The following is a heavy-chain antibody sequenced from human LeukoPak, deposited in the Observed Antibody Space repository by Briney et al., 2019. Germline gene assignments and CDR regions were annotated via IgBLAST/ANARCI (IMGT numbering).Heavy chain of an antibody. CDR2: TYYRSTRYN. V-gene: IGHV6-1*01. CDR1: GDSVSSNSVT. Sequence: SQTLSLTCAISGDSVSSNSVTWNWIRQSPSRGLEWLGRTYYRSTRYNDYAVSVRGRITANPDTSKNQFSLHLNSVTPEDTAVYYCARRLTQYDCFDPWGQGILVTASS. J-gene: IGHJ5*02. D-gene: IGHD2-2*01. CDR3: ARRLTQYDCFDP.